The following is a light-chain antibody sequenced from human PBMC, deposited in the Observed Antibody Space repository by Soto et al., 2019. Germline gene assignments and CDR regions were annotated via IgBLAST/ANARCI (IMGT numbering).Light chain of an antibody. V-gene: IGKV3-11*01. CDR3: QQRYNWPPLT. CDR2: DAS. J-gene: IGKJ4*01. CDR1: QSVSTY. Sequence: EIVLTQSPATLSLSPGERATLSYRASQSVSTYLAWYQLRPGQAPRLLIYDASNRATGIPARFSGSGSGTDFTLTISSLEPEDFAVYYCQQRYNWPPLTFGGGTRVEIK.